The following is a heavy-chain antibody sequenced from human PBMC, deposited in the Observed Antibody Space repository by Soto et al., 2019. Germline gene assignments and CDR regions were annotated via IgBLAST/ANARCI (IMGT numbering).Heavy chain of an antibody. CDR1: GGSICRYY. Sequence: SETLSLTCPVSGGSICRYYWNWIRQTPGKGLQWIGQINHSGSSIYNPSLKNRVTISTMSNNKFSLELSSVTAADTAVYYCTRGLFSGSSYSGSWYYFDSWGQGTMVTVSS. CDR3: TRGLFSGSSYSGSWYYFDS. D-gene: IGHD1-26*01. V-gene: IGHV4-34*01. J-gene: IGHJ4*02. CDR2: INHSGSS.